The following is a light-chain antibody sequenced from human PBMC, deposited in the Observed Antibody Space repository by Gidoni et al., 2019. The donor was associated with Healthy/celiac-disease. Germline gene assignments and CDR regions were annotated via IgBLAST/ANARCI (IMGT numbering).Light chain of an antibody. CDR2: DAS. CDR3: QQYNSYPWT. J-gene: IGKJ1*01. V-gene: IGKV1-5*01. Sequence: IQMTLSPSTLSASVGDRVTITCRSSQSISSWMAWYQQKPGKAPKLLIYDASRLESGVPSRFSGSGSGTEFTLTISSLQPDDFATYYCQQYNSYPWTFGQGTKVEIK. CDR1: QSISSW.